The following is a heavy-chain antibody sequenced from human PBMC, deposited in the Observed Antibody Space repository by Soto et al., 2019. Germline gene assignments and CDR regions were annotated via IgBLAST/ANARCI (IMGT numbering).Heavy chain of an antibody. CDR1: GGSISSYY. CDR3: ARQGDYGASDY. D-gene: IGHD4-17*01. CDR2: IYYSGST. V-gene: IGHV4-59*08. J-gene: IGHJ4*02. Sequence: QVQLQESGPGLVKPSETLSLTCTVSGGSISSYYWSWIRQPPGKGLEWIGYIYYSGSTNYNPSLKSRVTISVDTSKHPFSLKLRSVTAADTAVYYCARQGDYGASDYWGQGTLVTVSS.